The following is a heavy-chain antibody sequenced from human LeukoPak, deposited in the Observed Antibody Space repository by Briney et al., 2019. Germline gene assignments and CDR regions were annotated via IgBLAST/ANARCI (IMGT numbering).Heavy chain of an antibody. J-gene: IGHJ4*02. V-gene: IGHV1-24*01. Sequence: ASVKVSCKVSGYTLTDLSMHWVRQAPGKGLEWMGGFDPEDGKRIFAEKFHGRVTMTEDTSTDTAYMELSSLTSEDTAVYYCSTLLSTNYLDHWGQGTLVTVSS. CDR1: GYTLTDLS. D-gene: IGHD2/OR15-2a*01. CDR3: STLLSTNYLDH. CDR2: FDPEDGKR.